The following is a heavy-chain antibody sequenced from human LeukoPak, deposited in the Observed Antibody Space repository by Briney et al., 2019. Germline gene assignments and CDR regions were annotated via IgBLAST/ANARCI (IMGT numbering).Heavy chain of an antibody. CDR2: IRQDGSEK. D-gene: IGHD6-13*01. CDR3: ARDGTAAGLYFDL. J-gene: IGHJ4*01. V-gene: IGHV3-7*01. CDR1: GFTFTDYW. Sequence: GGSLRLSCAVSGFTFTDYWMNWVRQAPGKGLEWVASIRQDGSEKTYVDSVKGRFTISRDNTKNSLSLQVNSLRVEDTAVYFCARDGTAAGLYFDLWGQGTLVTVSS.